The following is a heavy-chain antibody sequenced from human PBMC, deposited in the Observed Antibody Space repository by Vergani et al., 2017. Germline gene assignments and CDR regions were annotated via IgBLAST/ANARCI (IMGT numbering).Heavy chain of an antibody. Sequence: QVQLQQWGGGLLKPSETLSLTCVVNGGSFTSYHWTWIRQSPGEGLEWVGDIDHTGRPDYNPSLKSRLTMSVDKYRNQFSLTLNSVTATDTAIYFCARVNTETNGHRYYYYYMDVWGQGTAVTVS. CDR2: IDHTGRP. J-gene: IGHJ6*03. D-gene: IGHD4-11*01. CDR3: ARVNTETNGHRYYYYYMDV. V-gene: IGHV4-34*01. CDR1: GGSFTSYH.